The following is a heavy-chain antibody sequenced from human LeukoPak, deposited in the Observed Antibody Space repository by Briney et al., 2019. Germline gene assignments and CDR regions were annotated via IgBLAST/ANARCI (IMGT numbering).Heavy chain of an antibody. J-gene: IGHJ4*02. Sequence: PGGSLRLSCAAPGLPFSSYWMSGVRKAPGKGLEWVSVISSGGSTYYADSVKGRFTISRDNSKNTLYLQMNSLRAEDTAVYYCASGSTVDIVATIKGVLWDYWGQGTLVTVSS. CDR2: ISSGGST. CDR1: GLPFSSYW. V-gene: IGHV3-66*02. D-gene: IGHD5-12*01. CDR3: ASGSTVDIVATIKGVLWDY.